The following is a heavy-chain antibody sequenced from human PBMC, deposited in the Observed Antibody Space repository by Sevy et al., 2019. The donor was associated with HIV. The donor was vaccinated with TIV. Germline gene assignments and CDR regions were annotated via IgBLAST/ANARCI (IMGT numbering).Heavy chain of an antibody. Sequence: GGSLRLSCAASGFIFSSYAMIWVRQAPGKGLEWVSGISGSGASTFYADSVKGRFTISRDNSKNTLYLQMNSLRAGETAVFYCAKAPAYYFHTSGYRYFDSWGQGTLVTVSS. V-gene: IGHV3-23*01. D-gene: IGHD3-22*01. J-gene: IGHJ4*02. CDR2: ISGSGAST. CDR3: AKAPAYYFHTSGYRYFDS. CDR1: GFIFSSYA.